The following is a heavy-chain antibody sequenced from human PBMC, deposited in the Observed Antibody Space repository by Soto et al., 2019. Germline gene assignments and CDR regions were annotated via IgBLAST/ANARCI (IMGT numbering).Heavy chain of an antibody. J-gene: IGHJ4*02. V-gene: IGHV3-33*01. CDR3: ARDDVAVAVDY. CDR1: GFTFSSYG. Sequence: VQLVESGGGVVQPGRSLRLSCAASGFTFSSYGMHWVRQGPGKGLEWVAVIWYDGSNKWYADSVKGRFTISRDNSKNTLYLQMNSLRAEDTAVYYCARDDVAVAVDYWGQGTLVTVSS. CDR2: IWYDGSNK. D-gene: IGHD6-19*01.